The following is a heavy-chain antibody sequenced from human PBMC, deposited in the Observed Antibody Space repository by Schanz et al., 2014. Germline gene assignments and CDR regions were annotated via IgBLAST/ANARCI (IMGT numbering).Heavy chain of an antibody. J-gene: IGHJ4*02. D-gene: IGHD2-15*01. CDR2: IYSDGST. Sequence: VQLVESGGSVVQPGRSLRLSCAGSGFSFSNYDMHWVRQAPGKGLECVSIIYSDGSTYYVDSVKGRFIISRDNSKNTVYLQMNSLRAEDTAVYYCARDPGGTKTHGLWGQGTLVTVSS. CDR3: ARDPGGTKTHGL. CDR1: GFSFSNYD. V-gene: IGHV3-66*01.